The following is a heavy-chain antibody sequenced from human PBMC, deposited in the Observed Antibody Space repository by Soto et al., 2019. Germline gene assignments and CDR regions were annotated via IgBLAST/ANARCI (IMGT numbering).Heavy chain of an antibody. Sequence: GGSLRLACAASGFTFSSYAMSWVRQAPGKGLEWVSGISGSGGSTYYADSVKGRFTISRDNSKNALYLQMNSLRAEDTAVYYCAKDIWNGYNSYDYWGEGARVTVAS. V-gene: IGHV3-23*01. CDR2: ISGSGGST. CDR3: AKDIWNGYNSYDY. D-gene: IGHD5-12*01. J-gene: IGHJ4*02. CDR1: GFTFSSYA.